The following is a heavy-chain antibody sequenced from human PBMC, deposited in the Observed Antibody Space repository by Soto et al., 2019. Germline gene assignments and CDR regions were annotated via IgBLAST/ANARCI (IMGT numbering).Heavy chain of an antibody. V-gene: IGHV1-46*01. Sequence: QVQLVQSGAEVKKPGASVKVSCKASGYTFTSYYMHWVRQAPGQGLEWMGIINPSGGSTSYAQKFQGRVTMTRYTSTSTVYMELSSLRSEDTAVYYCAREGMGANPFDYWGQGTLVTVSS. CDR1: GYTFTSYY. J-gene: IGHJ4*02. CDR3: AREGMGANPFDY. CDR2: INPSGGST. D-gene: IGHD1-26*01.